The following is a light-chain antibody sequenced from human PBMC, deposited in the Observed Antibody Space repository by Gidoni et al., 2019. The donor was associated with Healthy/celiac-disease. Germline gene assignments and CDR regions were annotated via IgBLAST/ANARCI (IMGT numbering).Light chain of an antibody. J-gene: IGKJ4*01. V-gene: IGKV3-11*01. CDR1: QSVSSF. CDR3: QQRSNWPLT. CDR2: DAS. Sequence: ELVLTQSPAPLSLSPGERATLSCRASQSVSSFLAWYQQKPGQAPRLLIYDASNRATGIPARFSGSGSGTDFPLTISSLEPEDFAVYSCQQRSNWPLTFGGGTKVEIK.